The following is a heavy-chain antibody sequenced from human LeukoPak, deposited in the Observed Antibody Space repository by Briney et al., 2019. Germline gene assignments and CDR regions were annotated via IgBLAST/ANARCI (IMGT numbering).Heavy chain of an antibody. D-gene: IGHD2-21*02. V-gene: IGHV3-23*01. CDR2: ISGSGGST. Sequence: GGSLRLSCAASGFTFSSYGMHWVRQAPGKGLEWVSAISGSGGSTYYADSVKGRFTISRDNSKNTLYLQMNSLRAEDTAVYYCAKDLTGGGDFFGAFDIWGQGTMVTVSS. CDR3: AKDLTGGGDFFGAFDI. CDR1: GFTFSSYG. J-gene: IGHJ3*02.